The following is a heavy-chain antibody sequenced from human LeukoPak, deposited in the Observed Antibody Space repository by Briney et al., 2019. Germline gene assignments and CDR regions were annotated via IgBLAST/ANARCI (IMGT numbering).Heavy chain of an antibody. Sequence: GGSLRLSCAASGFNFNINWMSWVRQAPGKGLEWVANIKEDGSQQNYVDSVKGRFTISRDNAKNSVYLQMNNLRADDTAVYYCAKGRVGGSYNYWGQGTLVTVSS. J-gene: IGHJ4*02. V-gene: IGHV3-7*01. CDR2: IKEDGSQQ. CDR1: GFNFNINW. CDR3: AKGRVGGSYNY. D-gene: IGHD3-10*01.